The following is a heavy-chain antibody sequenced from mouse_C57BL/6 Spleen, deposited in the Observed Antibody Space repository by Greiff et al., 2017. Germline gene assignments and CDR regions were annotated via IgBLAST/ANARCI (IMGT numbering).Heavy chain of an antibody. D-gene: IGHD1-1*01. J-gene: IGHJ2*01. CDR1: GYSFTDYN. CDR2: INPNYGTT. V-gene: IGHV1-39*01. Sequence: VQLQQSGPELVKPGASVKISCKASGYSFTDYNMNWVKQSNGKSLEWIGVINPNYGTTSYNQKFKGKATLTVDQSSSTAYMQLNSRTSEDAAVYDCARERMTTVVAPFDYWGQGTTLTVSS. CDR3: ARERMTTVVAPFDY.